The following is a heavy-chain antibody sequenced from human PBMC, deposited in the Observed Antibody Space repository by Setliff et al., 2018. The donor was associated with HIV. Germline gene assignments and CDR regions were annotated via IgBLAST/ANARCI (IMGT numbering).Heavy chain of an antibody. CDR3: ARDLSNSELYYYYYMDV. D-gene: IGHD4-4*01. CDR2: ISSSSSTI. Sequence: LGESLRLSCAASGFTFSIYTMNWVRQAPGKGLEWVSYISSSSSTIYYADSVKGRFTISRDNAKNSLYLQMNSLRAEDTAVYYCARDLSNSELYYYYYMDVWGKGTTVTVS. CDR1: GFTFSIYT. J-gene: IGHJ6*03. V-gene: IGHV3-48*01.